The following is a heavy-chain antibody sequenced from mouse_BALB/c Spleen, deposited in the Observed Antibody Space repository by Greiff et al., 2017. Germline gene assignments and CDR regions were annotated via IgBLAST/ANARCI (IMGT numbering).Heavy chain of an antibody. D-gene: IGHD2-10*02. CDR3: ARLPKYGTYEAMDY. CDR2: INPNNGGT. V-gene: IGHV1-18*01. CDR1: GYTFTDYN. Sequence: EVQLQQSGPELVKPGASVKIPCKASGYTFTDYNMDWVKQSHGKSLEWIGDINPNNGGTIYNQKFKGKATLTVDKSSSTAYMERRSLTSEDTAVYYCARLPKYGTYEAMDYWGQGTSVTVSS. J-gene: IGHJ4*01.